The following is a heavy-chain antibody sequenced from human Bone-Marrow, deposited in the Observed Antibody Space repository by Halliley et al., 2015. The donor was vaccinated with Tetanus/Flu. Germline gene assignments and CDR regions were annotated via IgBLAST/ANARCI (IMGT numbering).Heavy chain of an antibody. CDR2: ISWNSDTI. CDR3: VKNSGSHYYYYGMDV. Sequence: SLRLSCAASGFTFDDYAMHWVRPAPGKGLEWVSGISWNSDTIGYADSVTGRFTISRDNSKNTLYLQMNSLRVEDTAVYYCVKNSGSHYYYYGMDVWGQGTTVTVSS. V-gene: IGHV3-9*01. J-gene: IGHJ6*02. D-gene: IGHD1-26*01. CDR1: GFTFDDYA.